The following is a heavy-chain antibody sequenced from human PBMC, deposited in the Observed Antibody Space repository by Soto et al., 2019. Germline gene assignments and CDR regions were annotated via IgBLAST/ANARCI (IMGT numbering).Heavy chain of an antibody. Sequence: QVQLVQSGAEVKKPGASVKVSCKASGYRFSNYDMNWVRQAPGQGLEWMGWVNPNRANTGYAQKFRGRLTLTTNTSITKAYMELSSLTSEDTAVYYCARSDGWDLNWFDSRGQGTLVTVSS. J-gene: IGHJ5*01. CDR1: GYRFSNYD. CDR3: ARSDGWDLNWFDS. D-gene: IGHD6-19*01. V-gene: IGHV1-8*01. CDR2: VNPNRANT.